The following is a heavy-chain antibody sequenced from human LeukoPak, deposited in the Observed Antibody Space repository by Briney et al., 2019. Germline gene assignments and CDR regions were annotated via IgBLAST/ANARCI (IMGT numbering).Heavy chain of an antibody. J-gene: IGHJ3*01. D-gene: IGHD1-26*01. V-gene: IGHV1-18*01. CDR3: ARDAVGARAFDV. CDR2: GSTFNGHR. CDR1: GYTFTDYG. Sequence: GASVKVSCKASGYTFTDYGIHWVRQAPGQGLEWMSWGSTFNGHRLYGQRFQGRVTMITDPSTTTVYMELTRLTSDDTALYYCARDAVGARAFDVRGQGTIVTVSS.